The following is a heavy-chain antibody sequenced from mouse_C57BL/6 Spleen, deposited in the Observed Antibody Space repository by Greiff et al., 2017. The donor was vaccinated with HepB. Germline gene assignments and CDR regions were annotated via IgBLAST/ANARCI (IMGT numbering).Heavy chain of an antibody. CDR1: GFTFSDYG. V-gene: IGHV5-17*01. Sequence: EVKLMESGGGLVKPGGSLKLSCAASGFTFSDYGMHWVRQAPEKGLEWVAYISSGSSTIYYADTVKGRFTISRDNAKNTLFLQMTSLRSEDTAMYYCARGGYGWFAYWGQGTLVTVSA. CDR3: ARGGYGWFAY. J-gene: IGHJ3*01. CDR2: ISSGSSTI. D-gene: IGHD3-1*01.